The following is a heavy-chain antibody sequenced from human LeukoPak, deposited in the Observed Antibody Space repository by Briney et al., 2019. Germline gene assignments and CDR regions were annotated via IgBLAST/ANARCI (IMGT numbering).Heavy chain of an antibody. J-gene: IGHJ4*02. V-gene: IGHV4-34*01. CDR3: ARAPRRGYSYDHYYFDY. Sequence: SETLSLTCAVYGGSFSGYYWSWIRQPPGKGLEWIGEINHSGSTNYNPSLTSRVTISVDTSKNQFSLKLSSVTAADTAVYYCARAPRRGYSYDHYYFDYWGQGTLVTVSS. CDR1: GGSFSGYY. D-gene: IGHD5-18*01. CDR2: INHSGST.